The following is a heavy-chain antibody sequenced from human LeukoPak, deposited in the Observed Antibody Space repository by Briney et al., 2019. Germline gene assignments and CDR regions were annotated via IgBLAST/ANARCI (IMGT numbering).Heavy chain of an antibody. CDR3: ARVPTGYYDSSGCYSWTNWFDP. J-gene: IGHJ5*02. CDR1: GGTFSSCA. Sequence: ASVKVSCKASGGTFSSCAISWVRQAPGQGLEWMGGIIPIFGTANYAQKFQGRVTITTDESTSTAYMELSSLRSEDTAVYYCARVPTGYYDSSGCYSWTNWFDPWGQGTLVTVSS. CDR2: IIPIFGTA. V-gene: IGHV1-69*05. D-gene: IGHD3-22*01.